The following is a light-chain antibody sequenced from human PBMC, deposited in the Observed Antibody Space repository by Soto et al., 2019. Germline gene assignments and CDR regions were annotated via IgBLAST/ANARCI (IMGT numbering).Light chain of an antibody. CDR3: QQLNIFPPVFT. V-gene: IGKV1-9*01. CDR2: GAS. CDR1: QGIRSY. Sequence: DIQLTQSPFFLSASVGDRVTITCRASQGIRSYLAWYQQRPGKAPELLIYGASTLRTGVASRFSGSGSGTEFTLTISSLQPEDFETYFCQQLNIFPPVFTFGPGTKVDIK. J-gene: IGKJ3*01.